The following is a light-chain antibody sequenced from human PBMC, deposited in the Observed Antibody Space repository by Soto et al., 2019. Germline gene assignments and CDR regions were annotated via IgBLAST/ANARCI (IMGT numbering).Light chain of an antibody. CDR3: QHRGNWT. Sequence: EIVLTQSPATLSLSPGERATLSCRASQSVNYFLAWYQQKPGQAPRLLSDDASNRATGIRARFSGSGSRTDFTLTISSLEPEDFAVYYCQHRGNWTFGPGTKVHIK. V-gene: IGKV3-11*01. CDR1: QSVNYF. CDR2: DAS. J-gene: IGKJ3*01.